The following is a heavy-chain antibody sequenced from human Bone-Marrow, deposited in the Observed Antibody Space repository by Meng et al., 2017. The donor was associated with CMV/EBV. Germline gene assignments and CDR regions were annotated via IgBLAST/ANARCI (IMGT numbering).Heavy chain of an antibody. J-gene: IGHJ4*02. CDR2: INPNSGGT. D-gene: IGHD2-15*01. Sequence: QGQLVKSGAEVKKPGAPVKVSCKASGYTFTGYYMHWVRQAPGQGLEWMGWINPNSGGTNYAQKFQGRVTMTRDTSISTAYMELSRLRSDDTAVYYCARDLGGYCSGGSCLWGQGTLVTVSS. CDR1: GYTFTGYY. V-gene: IGHV1-2*02. CDR3: ARDLGGYCSGGSCL.